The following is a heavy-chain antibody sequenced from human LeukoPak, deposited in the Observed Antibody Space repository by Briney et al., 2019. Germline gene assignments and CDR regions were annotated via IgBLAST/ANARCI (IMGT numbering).Heavy chain of an antibody. CDR1: GFTFSSYA. V-gene: IGHV3-23*01. CDR3: AKDIVVVPAAPGAFDI. J-gene: IGHJ3*02. CDR2: ISGSGGST. D-gene: IGHD2-2*01. Sequence: GGSLRLSCAASGFTFSSYAMSWVRQAPGKGLEWVSAISGSGGSTYYADSVKGRFTISRDNSKNTLYLQMNSLRAEDTAVYYCAKDIVVVPAAPGAFDIWGQGTMVTVSS.